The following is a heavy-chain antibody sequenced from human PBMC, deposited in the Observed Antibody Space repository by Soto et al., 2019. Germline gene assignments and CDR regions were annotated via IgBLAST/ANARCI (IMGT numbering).Heavy chain of an antibody. J-gene: IGHJ3*02. CDR3: ASYGSGSYSFAFDI. CDR1: GYTFTSYA. Sequence: ASVKVSCKASGYTFTSYAMHWVRQAPGQRLEWMGRNIPILGIANYAQKFQGRVTITADKSTSTAYMELSSLRSEDTAVYYCASYGSGSYSFAFDIWGQGTMVTVSS. CDR2: NIPILGIA. D-gene: IGHD3-10*01. V-gene: IGHV1-69*04.